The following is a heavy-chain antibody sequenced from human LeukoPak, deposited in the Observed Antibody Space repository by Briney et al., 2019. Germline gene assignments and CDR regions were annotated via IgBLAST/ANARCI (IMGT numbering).Heavy chain of an antibody. D-gene: IGHD2-2*02. CDR2: TYYGGST. CDR1: GGSISSGSYY. Sequence: SQTLSLTCTVSGGSISSGSYYWSWIRQPPGKGLEWIGYTYYGGSTDYSPSLKSRLTISVDTSKNQFSLKLSSVTAADTAVYYCAIGTYTDPFFDYWGQGTLVTVSP. V-gene: IGHV4-61*01. CDR3: AIGTYTDPFFDY. J-gene: IGHJ4*02.